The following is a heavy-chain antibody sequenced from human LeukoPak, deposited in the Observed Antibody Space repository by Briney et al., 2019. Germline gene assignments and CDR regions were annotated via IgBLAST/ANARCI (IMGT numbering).Heavy chain of an antibody. CDR1: GFTFSSYW. J-gene: IGHJ5*02. D-gene: IGHD5-18*01. CDR2: INSDGSST. Sequence: PGGSLRLSCAASGFTFSSYWMHWVRQAPGKGLVWVSRINSDGSSTSYADSVKGRFTISRDNAKNTLYLQMNSLRAEDTAVHYCARDDAGYSYDPRGWFDPWGQGTLVTVSS. CDR3: ARDDAGYSYDPRGWFDP. V-gene: IGHV3-74*01.